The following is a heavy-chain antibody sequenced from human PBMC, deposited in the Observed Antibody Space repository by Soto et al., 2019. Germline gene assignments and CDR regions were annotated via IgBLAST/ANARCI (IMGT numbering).Heavy chain of an antibody. D-gene: IGHD3-16*01. CDR3: VRVGGDNWFDP. V-gene: IGHV4-30-4*01. CDR2: IYYSGST. CDR1: GGSISSGDSY. Sequence: SATLSLTCTVSGGSISSGDSYGSWIRQPPGKGLEWIGYIYYSGSTFYNPSLKNRVTISLDTSKIQFSLKLSSVTAADKAVYYCVRVGGDNWFDPWGRGTMVTVSS. J-gene: IGHJ5*02.